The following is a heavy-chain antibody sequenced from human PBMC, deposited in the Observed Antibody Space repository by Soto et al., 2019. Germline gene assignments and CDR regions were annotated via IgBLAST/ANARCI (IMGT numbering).Heavy chain of an antibody. V-gene: IGHV4-34*01. CDR2: INHSGST. D-gene: IGHD3-10*01. CDR3: ARVSGIYYYGMDV. CDR1: GGSFSGYY. J-gene: IGHJ6*02. Sequence: PSETLSLTWAVCGGSFSGYYWSWIRQPPGKGLEWIGEINHSGSTNYNPSLKSRVTISVDTSKNQVSLKLSSVTAADTAVYYCARVSGIYYYGMDVWGQGTTVTVSS.